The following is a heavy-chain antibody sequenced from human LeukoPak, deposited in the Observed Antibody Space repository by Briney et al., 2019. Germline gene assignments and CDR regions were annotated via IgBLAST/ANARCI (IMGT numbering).Heavy chain of an antibody. CDR1: GASISSSY. J-gene: IGHJ4*02. CDR3: ARSGGNGWGLLFDY. D-gene: IGHD3-10*01. V-gene: IGHV4-59*01. CDR2: FYNNGRN. Sequence: PSETLSLTCTVSGASISSSYWSWIRHPPGKPLEWIGYFYNNGRNNINSALKSRVTISGDTSKNQVSLILKSVTAADTAVYYCARSGGNGWGLLFDYWGQGTLLAVSS.